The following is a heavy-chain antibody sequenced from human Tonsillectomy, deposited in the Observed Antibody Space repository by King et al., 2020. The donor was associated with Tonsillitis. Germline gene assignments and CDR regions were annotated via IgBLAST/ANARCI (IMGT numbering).Heavy chain of an antibody. CDR2: ISYDGSNK. J-gene: IGHJ2*01. V-gene: IGHV3-30*18. D-gene: IGHD6-19*01. Sequence: VQLVESGGGVVQPGRSLRLSCAASGFTFSSYDMHWVRQAPDKGLEWVAVISYDGSNKYYADSVKGRFTISRDNSKNTLYLQMNSLRAEDTAVYYCAKVSVAGTSREYFDLWGRGTLVTVSS. CDR3: AKVSVAGTSREYFDL. CDR1: GFTFSSYD.